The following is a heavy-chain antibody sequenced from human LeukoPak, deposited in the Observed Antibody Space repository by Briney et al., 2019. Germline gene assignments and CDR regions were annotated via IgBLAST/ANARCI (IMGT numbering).Heavy chain of an antibody. J-gene: IGHJ4*02. CDR2: VSGGSGTI. CDR3: ARGGGSFSFDY. Sequence: GGSLRLSCSASGFTFSTYSMNWVRQAPGKGLEWVSYVSGGSGTIYYADSVKGRFTISRDNAKNSLYLQMNSLRAEDTAVYYCARGGGSFSFDYWGQGTLVTVSS. V-gene: IGHV3-48*04. CDR1: GFTFSTYS. D-gene: IGHD1-26*01.